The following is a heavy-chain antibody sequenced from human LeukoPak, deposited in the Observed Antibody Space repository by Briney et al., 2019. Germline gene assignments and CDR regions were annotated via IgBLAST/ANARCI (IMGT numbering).Heavy chain of an antibody. CDR2: IYYSGIT. J-gene: IGHJ3*02. CDR3: AKTGYSSGWYSLVPFDI. D-gene: IGHD6-19*01. Sequence: SETLSLICTVSGVPISSISHYWGWIRQPPGEGLEWIGSIYYSGITYYNPSLKSRVTISIDTSKNQFSLKLSSVTAADTAVFYCAKTGYSSGWYSLVPFDIWGQRTLVTVSS. V-gene: IGHV4-39*07. CDR1: GVPISSISHY.